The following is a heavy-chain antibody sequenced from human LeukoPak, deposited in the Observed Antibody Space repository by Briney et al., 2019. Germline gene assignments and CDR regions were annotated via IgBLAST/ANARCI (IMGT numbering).Heavy chain of an antibody. CDR1: GFTVSSNY. CDR3: ARRYSSGWFPFDY. CDR2: ISSSGSTI. V-gene: IGHV3-11*01. Sequence: GGSLRLSCAASGFTVSSNYMSWVRQAPGKGLEWVSYISSSGSTIYYADSVKGRFTISRDNAKNSLYLQMNSLRAEDTAVYYCARRYSSGWFPFDYWGQGTLVTVSS. D-gene: IGHD6-19*01. J-gene: IGHJ4*02.